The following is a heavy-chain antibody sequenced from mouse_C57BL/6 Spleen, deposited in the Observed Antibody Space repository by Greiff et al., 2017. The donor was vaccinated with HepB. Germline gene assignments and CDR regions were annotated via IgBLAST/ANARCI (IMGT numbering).Heavy chain of an antibody. D-gene: IGHD2-3*01. CDR3: ARDGYYRYAMDY. Sequence: VKLMESGPELVKPGASVKISCKASGYAFSSSWMNWVKQRPGKGLEWIGRIYPGDGDTNYNGKFKGKATLTADKSSSTAYMQLSSLTSEDSAVYFCARDGYYRYAMDYWGQGTSVTVSS. CDR2: IYPGDGDT. V-gene: IGHV1-82*01. J-gene: IGHJ4*01. CDR1: GYAFSSSW.